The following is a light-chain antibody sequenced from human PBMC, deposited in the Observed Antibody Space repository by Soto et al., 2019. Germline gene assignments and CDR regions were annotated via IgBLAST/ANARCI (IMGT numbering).Light chain of an antibody. Sequence: EIVLTQSPGTLSLSPGERATLSCRASQSVSSSYLAWYQQKPAQAPRLLIYGASSRATGLPDRFSGIGSGTDFTRTIGGLEPEDVAVYYCQQYGSSPNTFGQGTRLEIK. CDR1: QSVSSSY. CDR3: QQYGSSPNT. CDR2: GAS. J-gene: IGKJ5*01. V-gene: IGKV3-20*01.